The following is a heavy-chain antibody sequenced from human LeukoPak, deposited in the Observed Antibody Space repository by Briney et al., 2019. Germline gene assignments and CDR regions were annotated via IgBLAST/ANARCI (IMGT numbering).Heavy chain of an antibody. J-gene: IGHJ4*02. CDR3: AKETLRIGAFDY. Sequence: PGGSLRLSCAGSDSTFSSYGMHWVRQAPGKGLEWVAFIRYDGSNKYYADSVKGRFTISRDNSKNTLYLQMNSLRAEDTAVYYCAKETLRIGAFDYWGQGTLVTVSS. CDR1: DSTFSSYG. V-gene: IGHV3-30*02. D-gene: IGHD1-26*01. CDR2: IRYDGSNK.